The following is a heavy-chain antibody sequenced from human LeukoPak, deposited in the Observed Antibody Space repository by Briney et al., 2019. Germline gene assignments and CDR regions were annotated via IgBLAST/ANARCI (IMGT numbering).Heavy chain of an antibody. Sequence: SETLSLTCTVSGGSISSSSYYWGWIRQPPGKGLEWIGSIYYSGSTYYNPSLKSRVTISVDTSKNQFSLKLSPVTAADTAVYYCARQERGEFDPWGQGTLVTVSS. D-gene: IGHD3-16*01. CDR3: ARQERGEFDP. CDR2: IYYSGST. V-gene: IGHV4-39*01. CDR1: GGSISSSSYY. J-gene: IGHJ5*02.